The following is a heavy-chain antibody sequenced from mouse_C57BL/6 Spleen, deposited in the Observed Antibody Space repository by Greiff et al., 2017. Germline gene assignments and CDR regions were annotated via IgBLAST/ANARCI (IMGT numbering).Heavy chain of an antibody. D-gene: IGHD1-2*01. Sequence: EVQVVESGGGLVKPGGSLKLSCAASGFTFSSYTMSWVRQTPEKRLEWVATISGGGGNTYYPDSVKGRFTISRDNAKNTLYLQMSSLRSEDTALYYCARHEITTAFDYWGQGTTLTVSS. V-gene: IGHV5-9*01. CDR1: GFTFSSYT. CDR2: ISGGGGNT. CDR3: ARHEITTAFDY. J-gene: IGHJ2*01.